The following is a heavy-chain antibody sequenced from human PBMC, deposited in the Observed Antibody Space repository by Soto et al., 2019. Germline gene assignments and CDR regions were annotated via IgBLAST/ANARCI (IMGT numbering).Heavy chain of an antibody. V-gene: IGHV5-51*01. CDR3: ARPVRVGYYYYYMDV. CDR1: GYSFTSYW. D-gene: IGHD2-15*01. Sequence: GESLKISCKGSGYSFTSYWIGWVRQMPGKGLEWMGIIYPGDSDTRYSPSFQGQVTISADKSISTAYLQWSSLKASDTAMYYCARPVRVGYYYYYMDVWGKGTTVTVSS. CDR2: IYPGDSDT. J-gene: IGHJ6*03.